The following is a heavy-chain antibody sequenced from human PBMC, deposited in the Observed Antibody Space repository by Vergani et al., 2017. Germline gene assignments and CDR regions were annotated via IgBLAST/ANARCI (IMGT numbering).Heavy chain of an antibody. J-gene: IGHJ1*01. CDR3: ASGVPGYQLATQYFQH. CDR1: GFTFGSYS. CDR2: ISSSSSYR. V-gene: IGHV3-21*01. D-gene: IGHD2-2*01. Sequence: VHLVESGGGVVQPGRSLRLSCVVSGFTFGSYSMNWVRQAPGKGLEWVSFISSSSSYRYYADSVKGRFTISRDNGEYSLLLQMNSLRPEDTAVYYCASGVPGYQLATQYFQHWGQGTLVTVSS.